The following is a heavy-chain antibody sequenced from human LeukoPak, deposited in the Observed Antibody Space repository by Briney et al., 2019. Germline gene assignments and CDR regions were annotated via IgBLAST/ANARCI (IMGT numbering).Heavy chain of an antibody. D-gene: IGHD5-18*01. CDR2: ISSSGSTI. CDR1: GFTLNRYE. V-gene: IGHV3-48*03. J-gene: IGHJ4*02. CDR3: ASNTGYSYRYFDY. Sequence: GGALRLSCAASGFTLNRYEMNLGAQVPGKGLGGVSYISSSGSTIYYKDSLKGPCTISSDNAKNSVYLQMNSLRAEDTAVYYCASNTGYSYRYFDYWGQGTLVTVSS.